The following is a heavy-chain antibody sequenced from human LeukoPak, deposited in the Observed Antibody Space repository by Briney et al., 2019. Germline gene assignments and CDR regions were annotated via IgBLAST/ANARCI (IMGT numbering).Heavy chain of an antibody. J-gene: IGHJ6*03. D-gene: IGHD4-17*01. CDR3: ASATTVTTDYYYYMDV. CDR1: GYTFTSYD. CDR2: MNPNSGNT. V-gene: IGHV1-8*01. Sequence: ASVKVSCKASGYTFTSYDINWVRQATGQGLEWMGWMNPNSGNTGYAQKFQGRVTMTRNTSISTAYMELSSLRSEDTAVYYCASATTVTTDYYYYMDVWGKGTTVTTSS.